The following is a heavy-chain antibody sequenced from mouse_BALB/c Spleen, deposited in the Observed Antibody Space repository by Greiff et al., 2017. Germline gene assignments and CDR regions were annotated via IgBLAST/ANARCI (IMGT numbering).Heavy chain of an antibody. CDR2: IRSKSNNYAT. V-gene: IGHV10-3*03. CDR3: VREGYYGSSSYWYFDV. Sequence: EVQGVESGGGLVQPKGSLKLSCAASGFTFNTYAMHWVCQAPGKGLEWVARIRSKSNNYATYYADSVKDRFTISRDDSQSMLYLQMNNLKTEDTAMYYCVREGYYGSSSYWYFDVWGAGTTVTVSS. D-gene: IGHD1-1*01. J-gene: IGHJ1*01. CDR1: GFTFNTYA.